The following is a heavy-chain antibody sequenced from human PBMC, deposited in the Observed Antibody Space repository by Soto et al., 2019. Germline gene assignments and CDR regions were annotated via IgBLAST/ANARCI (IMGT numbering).Heavy chain of an antibody. Sequence: QVQLVESGGGVVQPGRSLRLSCAASGFTFSSYGMHWVRQAPGKGLEWVAVIWYDGSNKYYADSVKGRFTISRDNSKNTLYLQMNSLRAEDTAVYYCARDRGRTREFDPWGQGTLVTVSS. CDR1: GFTFSSYG. J-gene: IGHJ5*02. V-gene: IGHV3-33*01. CDR3: ARDRGRTREFDP. D-gene: IGHD4-17*01. CDR2: IWYDGSNK.